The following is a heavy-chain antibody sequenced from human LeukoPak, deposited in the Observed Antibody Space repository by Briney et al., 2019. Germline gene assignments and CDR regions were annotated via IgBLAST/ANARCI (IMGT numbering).Heavy chain of an antibody. J-gene: IGHJ3*02. D-gene: IGHD3-3*01. CDR3: ASGIGVGDSFDI. Sequence: QPGGSLRLSCAASGFTFSSYSMNWVRQAPGKGLEWVSYISSSSSTIYYADSVQGRFTISRDNAKNTLYLQMNSLRVEDTAVYYCASGIGVGDSFDIWGQGTMVTVSS. CDR1: GFTFSSYS. CDR2: ISSSSSTI. V-gene: IGHV3-48*04.